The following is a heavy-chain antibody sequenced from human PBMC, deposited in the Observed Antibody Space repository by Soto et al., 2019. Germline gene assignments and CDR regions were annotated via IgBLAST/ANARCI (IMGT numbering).Heavy chain of an antibody. Sequence: AAVKVSCKASGYTFTSYYMHWVRQAPGQGXEWMGIINPSGGSTSYAQKFQGRVTMTRDTSTSTVYMELSSLRSEDTAVYYCARERVPRYCSSTSCPYYYRMDVWGQGTTVTVSS. CDR1: GYTFTSYY. CDR2: INPSGGST. V-gene: IGHV1-46*01. J-gene: IGHJ6*02. CDR3: ARERVPRYCSSTSCPYYYRMDV. D-gene: IGHD2-2*01.